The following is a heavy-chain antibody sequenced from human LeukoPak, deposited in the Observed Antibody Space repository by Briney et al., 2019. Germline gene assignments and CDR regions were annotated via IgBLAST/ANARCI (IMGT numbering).Heavy chain of an antibody. J-gene: IGHJ4*02. D-gene: IGHD1-1*01. V-gene: IGHV3-23*01. Sequence: PGGSLRLSCAASGFTFSTYALTWVRQAPGKGLEWVSAISGSGGSTYYADSVKGRFTISRDNSKNTLYLQMSSLRAGDTAVYYCAKDGTKSTLLRNSKPRNYYFDYWGQGTLVTVSS. CDR3: AKDGTKSTLLRNSKPRNYYFDY. CDR1: GFTFSTYA. CDR2: ISGSGGST.